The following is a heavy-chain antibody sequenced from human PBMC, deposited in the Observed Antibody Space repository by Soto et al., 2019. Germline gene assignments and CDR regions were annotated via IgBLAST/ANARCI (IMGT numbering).Heavy chain of an antibody. D-gene: IGHD4-4*01. CDR1: GFTFSSHW. J-gene: IGHJ4*02. V-gene: IGHV3-7*01. CDR2: IKHDGSET. CDR3: ARDDYNWARDY. Sequence: EVQLVESGGGLVQPGGSLRLSCAASGFTFSSHWMSWVRQAPGKGLEWVANIKHDGSETYYVDSVKGRFTISRDNAKNALYLQMHSRGAEDTAVYYCARDDYNWARDYWGQGTLVTVSS.